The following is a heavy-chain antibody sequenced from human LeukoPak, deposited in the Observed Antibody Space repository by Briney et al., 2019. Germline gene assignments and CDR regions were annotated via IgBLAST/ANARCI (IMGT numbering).Heavy chain of an antibody. CDR1: GFTFSSYA. CDR2: ISGSGGST. V-gene: IGHV3-23*01. J-gene: IGHJ4*02. Sequence: GGSLRLSCAASGFTFSSYAMSWLRQAPGKGLDCVSAISGSGGSTYYADSVKGRFTISRDNSKNTLYLQMNSLKAEDTAVYYCAIHAAGYYPLYFGYWGQGTLVTVSS. CDR3: AIHAAGYYPLYFGY. D-gene: IGHD3-9*01.